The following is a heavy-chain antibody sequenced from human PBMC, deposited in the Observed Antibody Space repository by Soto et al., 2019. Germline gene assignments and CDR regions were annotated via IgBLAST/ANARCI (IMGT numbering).Heavy chain of an antibody. V-gene: IGHV4-31*03. J-gene: IGHJ1*01. CDR1: GGSISSGSYY. CDR2: IYYSGST. D-gene: IGHD3-22*01. CDR3: AIYDSSGSRGFQH. Sequence: QVQLQESGPGLVKPSQTLSLTCTVSGGSISSGSYYWSWIRQHPGKGLEWIGYIYYSGSTYYNPSLQSRVTISVDTSKDPCSLNLSSVTAADTAVYYCAIYDSSGSRGFQHWGQGTLVTVSS.